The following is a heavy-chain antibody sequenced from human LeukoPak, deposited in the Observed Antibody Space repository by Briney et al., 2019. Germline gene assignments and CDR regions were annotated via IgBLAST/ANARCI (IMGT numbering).Heavy chain of an antibody. J-gene: IGHJ5*02. CDR2: INPNSGGT. V-gene: IGHV1-2*02. CDR3: ARGMGVLVPAATWFDP. D-gene: IGHD2-2*01. CDR1: GYTFIAYY. Sequence: ASVKVSRKASGYTFIAYYMHWVRQAPGQGLEWMGWINPNSGGTNYAQKFQGRVTMTRDTSISTAYMDLSRLRSDDTAVYYCARGMGVLVPAATWFDPWGQGTLVTVSS.